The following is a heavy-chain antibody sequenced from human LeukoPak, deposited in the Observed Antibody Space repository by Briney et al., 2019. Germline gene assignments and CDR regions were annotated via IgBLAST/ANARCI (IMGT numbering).Heavy chain of an antibody. CDR3: ARDRSYGFDY. J-gene: IGHJ4*02. D-gene: IGHD5-18*01. CDR2: ISSSSNYI. CDR1: GFTFSSYS. V-gene: IGHV3-21*01. Sequence: GGSLRLSCAASGFTFSSYSMNWVRQAPGKGLEWVSSISSSSNYIYYTDSVKGRFTISRDNAKNSLFLQMNSLRAEDTALYYCARDRSYGFDYWGQGTLVTVSS.